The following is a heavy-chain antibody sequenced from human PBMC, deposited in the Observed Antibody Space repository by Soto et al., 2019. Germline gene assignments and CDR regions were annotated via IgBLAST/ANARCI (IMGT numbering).Heavy chain of an antibody. J-gene: IGHJ6*02. CDR3: ARDAKTRGYYDYGMDV. D-gene: IGHD3-10*01. V-gene: IGHV4-31*03. CDR2: IYYSGST. CDR1: GGSISSGGYY. Sequence: SETLSLTCTVSGGSISSGGYYWSWIRQHPGKGLEWIGYIYYSGSTYYNPSLKSRVTISVDTSKNQFSLKLSSVTAADTAVYYCARDAKTRGYYDYGMDVWGQGITVTVSS.